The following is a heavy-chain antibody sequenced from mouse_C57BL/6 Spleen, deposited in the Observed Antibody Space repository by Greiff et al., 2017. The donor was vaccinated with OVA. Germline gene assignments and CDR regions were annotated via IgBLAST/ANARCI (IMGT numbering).Heavy chain of an antibody. CDR3: ARGGYGLYFDY. CDR2: ISGGGGNT. V-gene: IGHV5-9*01. Sequence: EVKVVESGGGLVKPGGSLKLSCAASGFTFSSYTMSWVRQTPEKRLEWVATISGGGGNTYYPDSVKGRFTISRDNAKNTLYLQMSSLRSEDTALYYCARGGYGLYFDYWGQGTTLTVSS. J-gene: IGHJ2*01. CDR1: GFTFSSYT. D-gene: IGHD2-2*01.